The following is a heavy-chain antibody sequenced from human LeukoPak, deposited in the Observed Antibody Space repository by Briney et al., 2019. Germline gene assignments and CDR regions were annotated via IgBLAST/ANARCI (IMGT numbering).Heavy chain of an antibody. CDR3: ARGSSLIAAAGTRYYYYYMDV. D-gene: IGHD6-13*01. J-gene: IGHJ6*03. CDR2: INPNSGNT. Sequence: GASVKVSCKASGYTFTSYYMHWVRQAPGQGLEWMGWINPNSGNTGYAQKFQGRVTMTRNTSISTAYMELSSLRSEDTAVYYCARGSSLIAAAGTRYYYYYMDVWGKGTTVTISS. CDR1: GYTFTSYY. V-gene: IGHV1-8*02.